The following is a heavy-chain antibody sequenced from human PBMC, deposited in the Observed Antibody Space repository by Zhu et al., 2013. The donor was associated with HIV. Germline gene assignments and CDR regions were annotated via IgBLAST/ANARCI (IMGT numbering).Heavy chain of an antibody. V-gene: IGHV1-3*01. J-gene: IGHJ1*01. CDR3: ARDMAATVTPLVPDK. D-gene: IGHD4-17*01. Sequence: QVQLVQSGAELKRPGASVKISCRTSGFTFADYVLHWLRQAPGQRPEWLAYIDGPSGDTKYSHILQGRVAVTRDTAARTAYLELTSLTSEDTAVYYCARDMAATVTPLVPDKWGQGTPGRRLL. CDR2: IDGPSGDT. CDR1: GFTFADYV.